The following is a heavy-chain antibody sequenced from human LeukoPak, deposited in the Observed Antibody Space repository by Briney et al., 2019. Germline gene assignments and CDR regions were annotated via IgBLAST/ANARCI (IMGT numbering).Heavy chain of an antibody. CDR3: ARELKQLSYMDV. J-gene: IGHJ6*04. V-gene: IGHV4-4*07. CDR2: IYTSGST. Sequence: SETLSLTCTVSDGSISSYYWSWIRQPAGKGLEWIGRIYTSGSTNYNPSLKSRVTMSVDTSKNQFSLKLSSVTAADTAVYYCARELKQLSYMDVWGKGTTVTVSS. CDR1: DGSISSYY. D-gene: IGHD6-13*01.